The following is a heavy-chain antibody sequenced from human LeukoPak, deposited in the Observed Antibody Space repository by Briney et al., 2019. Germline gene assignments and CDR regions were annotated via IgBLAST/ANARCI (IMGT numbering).Heavy chain of an antibody. D-gene: IGHD3-22*01. Sequence: PSETLSLTCTVSGGSISSTDYYWGWIRQPPGKGLEWIGGMYYSGSAYYNPSLKSRVTISVDTSKSQFSLRLSSVTAADTAVYYCARLSGAYYSDFDYWGQGTLVTVSS. CDR2: MYYSGSA. V-gene: IGHV4-39*01. CDR3: ARLSGAYYSDFDY. J-gene: IGHJ4*02. CDR1: GGSISSTDYY.